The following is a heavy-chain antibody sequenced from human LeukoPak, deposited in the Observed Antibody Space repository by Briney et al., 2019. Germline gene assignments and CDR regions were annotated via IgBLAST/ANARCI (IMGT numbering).Heavy chain of an antibody. CDR1: GFTFSSYA. V-gene: IGHV3-23*01. Sequence: GGSLRLSCAASGFTFSSYAMSWVRQAPGKGLEWVPGLSASGGLTYYADSVKGRFTISRDNSKNTLYLQMNSLRADDTAVYYCAKDGGEYYDILTGYYPRLYYMDVWGKGTTVTIS. J-gene: IGHJ6*03. CDR3: AKDGGEYYDILTGYYPRLYYMDV. CDR2: LSASGGLT. D-gene: IGHD3-9*01.